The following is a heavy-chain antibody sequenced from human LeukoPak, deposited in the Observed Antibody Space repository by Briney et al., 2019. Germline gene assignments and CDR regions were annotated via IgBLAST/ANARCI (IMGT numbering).Heavy chain of an antibody. CDR3: ARSIAVAGIGWFDP. J-gene: IGHJ5*02. CDR1: GXSFTSYW. V-gene: IGHV5-51*01. CDR2: IYPGDSDT. Sequence: SGXSFTSYWIGWGRRMPGKXXXXXGIIYPGDSDTRYSPSFQGQVTISADKSISTAYLQWSSLKASDTAMYYCARSIAVAGIGWFDPWGQGTLVTVSS. D-gene: IGHD6-19*01.